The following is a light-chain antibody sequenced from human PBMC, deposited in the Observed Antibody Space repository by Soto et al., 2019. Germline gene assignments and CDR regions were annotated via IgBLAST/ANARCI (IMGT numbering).Light chain of an antibody. CDR1: QSVNTN. J-gene: IGKJ3*01. CDR2: GAS. V-gene: IGKV3-15*01. Sequence: EIVMTQFPATLSVSPGERATLSCRASQSVNTNLAWYQQKPGQAPRLLIYGASTRATSIPARFSGSGSGTEFTLTISSLQSEDFAVYYCQQYNSWPPLFTFGPGTKVDLK. CDR3: QQYNSWPPLFT.